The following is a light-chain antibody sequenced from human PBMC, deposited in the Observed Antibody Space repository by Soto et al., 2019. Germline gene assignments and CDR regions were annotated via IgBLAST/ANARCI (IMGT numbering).Light chain of an antibody. CDR1: QGFSDW. Sequence: DIQMVQSPSSVSASVGGTVTITCRASQGFSDWLAWYQQKPGKAPKLLIYAASTLQSGVPSRFSGSGSGTDFTLTISSLQPEDVATYYCQQAKSFPLTFGGGTKVEIQ. J-gene: IGKJ4*01. CDR3: QQAKSFPLT. CDR2: AAS. V-gene: IGKV1-12*01.